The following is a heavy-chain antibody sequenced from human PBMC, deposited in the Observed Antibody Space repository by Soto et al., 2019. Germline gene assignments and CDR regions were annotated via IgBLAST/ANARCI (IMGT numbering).Heavy chain of an antibody. CDR2: INSDGGST. D-gene: IGHD2-15*01. CDR3: VRTSLVVAAATREDY. CDR1: GFTFSSYW. Sequence: EVQLVESGGGLVQPGESLRLSCAASGFTFSSYWMHWVRQAPGKGLVWVSRINSDGGSTSYAGSVKGRFTSSRDNAKNTLYLQMNSLRAEDTAVYYCVRTSLVVAAATREDYWGQGTLVTVSS. J-gene: IGHJ4*02. V-gene: IGHV3-74*01.